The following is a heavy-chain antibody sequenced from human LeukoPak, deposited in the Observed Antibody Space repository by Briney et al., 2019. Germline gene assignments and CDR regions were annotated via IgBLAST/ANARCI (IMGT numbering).Heavy chain of an antibody. Sequence: GGSLRLSCVASGFIFSDYGMSWVRQAPGKGLEWVSGISASGASTYYADSVKGRFTISRDKSKKKLYLQMNSLRADDTAVYYCAKGDCSSTNCYPDYWGQGILVTVSS. CDR2: ISASGAST. J-gene: IGHJ4*02. CDR1: GFIFSDYG. CDR3: AKGDCSSTNCYPDY. D-gene: IGHD2-2*01. V-gene: IGHV3-23*01.